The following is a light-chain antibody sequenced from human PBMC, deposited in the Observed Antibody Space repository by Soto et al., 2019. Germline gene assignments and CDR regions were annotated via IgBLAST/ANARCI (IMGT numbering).Light chain of an antibody. Sequence: QSVLTQPPSVSGAPGQRVTISCPGSSSNIGAGYDVHWYQQLPGTAPKLLIYRNNNRPSGVPDRFSGSKSGTSASLAITGLQAEDEADYYCHSYDSSLSGSVFGGGTKLTVL. J-gene: IGLJ3*02. CDR3: HSYDSSLSGSV. CDR1: SSNIGAGYD. V-gene: IGLV1-40*01. CDR2: RNN.